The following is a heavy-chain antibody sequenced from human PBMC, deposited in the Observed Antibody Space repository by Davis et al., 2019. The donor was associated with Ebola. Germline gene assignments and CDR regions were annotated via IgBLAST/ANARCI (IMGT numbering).Heavy chain of an antibody. J-gene: IGHJ4*02. D-gene: IGHD4-17*01. V-gene: IGHV3-48*04. Sequence: GESLKISCAGSGFTFNNAWMSWVRQAPGKGLECVSYITSTSSTIYYADSVKGRFTISRDNAKSTLYLQMNSLTAEDTAVYYCVRTTYGAPEYWGQGTLVTVSS. CDR2: ITSTSSTI. CDR1: GFTFNNAW. CDR3: VRTTYGAPEY.